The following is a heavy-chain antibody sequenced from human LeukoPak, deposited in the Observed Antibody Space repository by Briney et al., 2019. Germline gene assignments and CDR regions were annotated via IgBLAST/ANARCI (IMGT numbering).Heavy chain of an antibody. D-gene: IGHD3-16*02. CDR2: IKQDGSEK. V-gene: IGHV3-7*01. CDR3: ARDAGRYYDYVWGSYRYDPNFDY. Sequence: AGGSLRLSCAASGLTFSSYWISWVRQAPGKGLEWVANIKQDGSEKYYVDSVKGRFTISRDNAKNSLYLQMNSLRAEDTAVYYCARDAGRYYDYVWGSYRYDPNFDYWGQGTLVTVSS. J-gene: IGHJ4*02. CDR1: GLTFSSYW.